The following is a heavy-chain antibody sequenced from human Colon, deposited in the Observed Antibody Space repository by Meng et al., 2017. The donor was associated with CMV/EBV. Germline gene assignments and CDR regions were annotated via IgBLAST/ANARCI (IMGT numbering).Heavy chain of an antibody. D-gene: IGHD1-26*01. J-gene: IGHJ4*02. CDR3: ARGLGAPDY. CDR2: IKQDGSEK. Sequence: GGSLRLSCAASGFTFNSHWMSWVRQAPGKGLEWVANIKQDGSEKNYVDSVKGRFTIARDNAKNSLYLQMNSLRAEDTAVYYCARGLGAPDYWGQGTLVTVSS. V-gene: IGHV3-7*01. CDR1: GFTFNSHW.